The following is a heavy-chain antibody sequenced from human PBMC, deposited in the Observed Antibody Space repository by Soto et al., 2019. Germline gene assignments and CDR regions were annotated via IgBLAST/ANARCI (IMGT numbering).Heavy chain of an antibody. CDR3: ARDFLVYYDFWSGYYGDYYYYMDV. Sequence: ASVKVSCKASGYTFTSYYMHWVRQAPGQGLEWMGIINPSGGSTSYAQKFQGRVTMTRDTSTSTVYMELSSLRSEDTAVYYCARDFLVYYDFWSGYYGDYYYYMDVWGKGTTVTVSS. D-gene: IGHD3-3*01. J-gene: IGHJ6*03. CDR1: GYTFTSYY. V-gene: IGHV1-46*03. CDR2: INPSGGST.